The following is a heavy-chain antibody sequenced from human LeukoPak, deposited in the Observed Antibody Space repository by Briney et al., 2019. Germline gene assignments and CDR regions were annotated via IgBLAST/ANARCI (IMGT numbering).Heavy chain of an antibody. CDR3: ARAKSGYYDYVWGSYRYDGPFDY. V-gene: IGHV4-34*01. Sequence: PSETLSLTCAVYGGSFSGYYWSWIRQPPGKGLEWIGEINHSGSTNYNPSLKSRVTISVDTSKNQFSLKLSSVTAADTAVYYCARAKSGYYDYVWGSYRYDGPFDYWGQGTQVTVSS. D-gene: IGHD3-16*02. J-gene: IGHJ4*02. CDR2: INHSGST. CDR1: GGSFSGYY.